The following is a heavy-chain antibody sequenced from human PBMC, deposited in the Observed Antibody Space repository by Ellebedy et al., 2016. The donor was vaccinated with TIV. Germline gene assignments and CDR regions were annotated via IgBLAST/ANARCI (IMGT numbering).Heavy chain of an antibody. CDR1: GFTFSSYW. V-gene: IGHV3-74*01. J-gene: IGHJ6*02. CDR2: INGDGSHT. D-gene: IGHD2-8*01. Sequence: GGSLRLSCAASGFTFSSYWMYWVRQAPGKGLVWVSHINGDGSHTIYADSVKGRLTISRDNAKNTLYLQMNSLRADDTAVYYCARDLYYGIDFWGQGTTVTVSS. CDR3: ARDLYYGIDF.